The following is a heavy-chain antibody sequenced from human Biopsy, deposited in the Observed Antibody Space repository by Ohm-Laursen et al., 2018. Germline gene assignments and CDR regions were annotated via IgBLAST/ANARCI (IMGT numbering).Heavy chain of an antibody. D-gene: IGHD5-12*01. CDR1: GGSVSSGSYY. CDR3: AGRPWPNAFDI. J-gene: IGHJ3*02. CDR2: IYCSGST. Sequence: SGTLSLTCTVSGGSVSSGSYYWSWIRQPPGKGLEWIGYIYCSGSTNYNPSLKSRVTISVDTSRNQFSLKLSSVTAADTAVYYCAGRPWPNAFDIWGQGTMVTVSS. V-gene: IGHV4-61*01.